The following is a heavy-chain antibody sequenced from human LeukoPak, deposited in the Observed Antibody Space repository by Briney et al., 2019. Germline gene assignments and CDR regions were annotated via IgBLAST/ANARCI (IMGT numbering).Heavy chain of an antibody. J-gene: IGHJ4*02. CDR2: ISSDGTNK. Sequence: GGSLRLSCAASRFTFRNYAMHWVRQAPGKGLEWLAVISSDGTNKDYADSVKGRFSISRDNSKNTLYLQMNRLRADDTAVYYCARDQVAGSSSSPFDYWGQGTLVTVSS. D-gene: IGHD6-13*01. CDR3: ARDQVAGSSSSPFDY. CDR1: RFTFRNYA. V-gene: IGHV3-30*04.